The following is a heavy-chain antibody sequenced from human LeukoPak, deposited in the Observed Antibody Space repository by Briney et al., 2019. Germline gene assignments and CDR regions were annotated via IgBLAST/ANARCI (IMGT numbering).Heavy chain of an antibody. J-gene: IGHJ4*02. CDR2: IYTSGST. CDR1: GGSISSGSYY. Sequence: SETLSLTCTVSGGSISSGSYYWCWIRQPAGKGLEWIGRIYTSGSTNYNPSLKSRVTISADTSKNQFSLMLTSVTAADTAVYYCARDGDSGYYAYWGQGTLVTVSS. D-gene: IGHD4-17*01. V-gene: IGHV4-61*02. CDR3: ARDGDSGYYAY.